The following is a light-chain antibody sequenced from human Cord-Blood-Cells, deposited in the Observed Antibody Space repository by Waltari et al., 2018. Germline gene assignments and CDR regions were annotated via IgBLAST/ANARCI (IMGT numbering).Light chain of an antibody. Sequence: DIQLPQSPSSLSASLGDRVTITCRASQSISSYLNWYQQKPGKAPKLLIYAASSLQSGVPSRFSGSGSGTDFTLTISSLQPEDFATYYCQQSYSTPRTFGQGTRLEIK. J-gene: IGKJ5*01. CDR3: QQSYSTPRT. CDR2: AAS. CDR1: QSISSY. V-gene: IGKV1-39*01.